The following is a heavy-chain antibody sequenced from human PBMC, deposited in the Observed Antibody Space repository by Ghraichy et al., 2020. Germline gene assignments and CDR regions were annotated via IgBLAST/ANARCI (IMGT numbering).Heavy chain of an antibody. CDR2: IYYSGST. CDR3: ARHRYSSSPPPLT. CDR1: GGSISSSIYY. Sequence: LTCTVSGGSISSSIYYWGWIRQPPGKGLEWIGSIYYSGSTYYNPSLKSRVTISVDTSKNQFSLKLSSVTAADTAVYYCARHRYSSSPPPLTWGQGTLVTVSS. V-gene: IGHV4-39*01. J-gene: IGHJ5*02. D-gene: IGHD6-6*01.